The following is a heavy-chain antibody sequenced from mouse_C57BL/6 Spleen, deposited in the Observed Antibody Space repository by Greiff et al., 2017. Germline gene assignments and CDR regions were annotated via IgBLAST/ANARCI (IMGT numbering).Heavy chain of an antibody. CDR2: ISYDGSN. Sequence: ESGPGLVKPSQSLSLTCSVTGYSITSGYYWNWIRQFPGNKLEWMGYISYDGSNNYNPSLKNRISITRDTSKNQFFLKLNSVTTEDTATYYCARRGLLLYFDYWGQGTTLTVSS. V-gene: IGHV3-6*01. D-gene: IGHD1-1*01. CDR1: GYSITSGYY. CDR3: ARRGLLLYFDY. J-gene: IGHJ2*01.